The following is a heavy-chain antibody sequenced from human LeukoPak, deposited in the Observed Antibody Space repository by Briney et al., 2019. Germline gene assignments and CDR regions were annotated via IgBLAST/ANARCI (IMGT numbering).Heavy chain of an antibody. CDR2: IYYSGST. CDR1: GGSISSYY. CDR3: ARNYYYGSGTYYPDI. V-gene: IGHV4-59*08. D-gene: IGHD3-10*01. J-gene: IGHJ3*02. Sequence: SETLSLTCTVSGGSISSYYWSWIRRPPGKGLEWIGYIYYSGSTNYNPSLKSRVTISVDTSKNQFSLKLSSVTAADTAVYYCARNYYYGSGTYYPDIWGQGTMVTVSS.